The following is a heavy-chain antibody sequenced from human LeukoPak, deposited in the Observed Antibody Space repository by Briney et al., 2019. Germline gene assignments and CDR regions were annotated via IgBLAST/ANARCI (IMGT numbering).Heavy chain of an antibody. CDR2: IYPGDSDT. CDR1: GSSFTSYW. D-gene: IGHD3-16*02. V-gene: IGHV5-51*01. J-gene: IGHJ6*03. CDR3: ARHKIVEEVTHYYYYYYMDV. Sequence: GASLKISCKGSGSSFTSYWIGWVRQMPGKGLEWMGIIYPGDSDTRYSPSFQGQVTISADKSISTAYLQWSSLKASDTAMYYCARHKIVEEVTHYYYYYYMDVWGKGTTVTVSS.